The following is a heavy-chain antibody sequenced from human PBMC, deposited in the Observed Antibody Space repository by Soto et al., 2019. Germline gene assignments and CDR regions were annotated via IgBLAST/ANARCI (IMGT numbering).Heavy chain of an antibody. CDR1: GYTFTSYG. Sequence: ASVKVSCKASGYTFTSYGISWVRQAPGQGLEWMGWISAYNGNTNYAQKLQGRVTMTTDTSTSTAYMELRSLRSDDTAVYYCARDVGLYDILTGYYGTGMDVWGQGTTVTV. J-gene: IGHJ6*02. D-gene: IGHD3-9*01. CDR3: ARDVGLYDILTGYYGTGMDV. CDR2: ISAYNGNT. V-gene: IGHV1-18*01.